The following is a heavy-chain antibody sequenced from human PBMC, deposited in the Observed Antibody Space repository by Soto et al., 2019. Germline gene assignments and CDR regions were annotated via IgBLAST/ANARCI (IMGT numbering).Heavy chain of an antibody. D-gene: IGHD3-10*01. J-gene: IGHJ5*02. CDR1: GGSVSSGSYY. Sequence: QVQLQESGPGLVKPSETLSLTCTVSGGSVSSGSYYWSWIRQPPGKGLEWIGYIYYSGSTNYNPSLKSRVTISVDTPKNQFSLKLSSVTAADTAVYYCARGRPSYGSESYDPWGQGTLVSASS. CDR2: IYYSGST. V-gene: IGHV4-61*01. CDR3: ARGRPSYGSESYDP.